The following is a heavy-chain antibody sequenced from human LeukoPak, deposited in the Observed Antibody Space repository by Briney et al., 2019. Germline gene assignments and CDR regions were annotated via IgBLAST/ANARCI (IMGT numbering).Heavy chain of an antibody. J-gene: IGHJ4*02. V-gene: IGHV3-23*01. CDR1: GFTFSNHS. CDR2: LSCGDRT. CDR3: AKDFWYSSSWTYHYFDS. D-gene: IGHD6-13*01. Sequence: GALRLFCCASGFTFSNHSMWWGLQAPGEGVEGVSTLSCGDRTFYADTVKGRFTISRDNSKNTLYLQMNSLRDEDKAVYYCAKDFWYSSSWTYHYFDSWGQGTLVTVSS.